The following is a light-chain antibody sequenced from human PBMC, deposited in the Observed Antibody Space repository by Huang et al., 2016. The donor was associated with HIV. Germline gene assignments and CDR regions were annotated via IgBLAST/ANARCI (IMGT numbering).Light chain of an antibody. V-gene: IGKV1-6*01. CDR3: LQDSNYPWT. CDR2: AAS. J-gene: IGKJ1*01. CDR1: QGIRND. Sequence: AIQMTQSPSSLSASVGDRVTITFRASQGIRNDLAWYQHKPGKVPKLLIYAASSLQSGVPSRFSGRGSGTDFTLTIDSLQPEDFATYYCLQDSNYPWTFGQGTKVEIK.